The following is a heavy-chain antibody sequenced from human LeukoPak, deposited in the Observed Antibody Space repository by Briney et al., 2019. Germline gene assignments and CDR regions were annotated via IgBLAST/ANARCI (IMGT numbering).Heavy chain of an antibody. D-gene: IGHD6-13*01. CDR2: VSYDGSNK. V-gene: IGHV3-30*03. CDR3: AGHSSSPFDP. J-gene: IGHJ5*02. Sequence: PGGSLRLSCAASGFTFSSYGMHWVRQAPGKGLEWVAVVSYDGSNKYYADSVKGRFTISRDNSKNTLYLQMNSLRAEDTAVYYCAGHSSSPFDPWGQGTLVTASS. CDR1: GFTFSSYG.